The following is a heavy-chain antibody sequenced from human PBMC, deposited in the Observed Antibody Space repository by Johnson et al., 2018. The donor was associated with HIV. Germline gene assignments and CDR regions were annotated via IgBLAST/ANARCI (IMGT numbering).Heavy chain of an antibody. Sequence: VQLVESGGGLVQPGGSLRLSCAASGFTVSTNYMSWIRQAPGKGLEWVSVIYSGDTTYYADSVMGRFTISRDNFKNTLCLQMNSLRVEDTALYYCARGFSDSSGYGYAFDIWGQGTMVSVSS. CDR1: GFTVSTNY. J-gene: IGHJ3*02. CDR3: ARGFSDSSGYGYAFDI. V-gene: IGHV3-66*01. D-gene: IGHD3-22*01. CDR2: IYSGDTT.